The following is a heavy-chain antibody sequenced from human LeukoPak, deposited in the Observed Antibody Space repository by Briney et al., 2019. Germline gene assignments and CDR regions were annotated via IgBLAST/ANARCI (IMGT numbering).Heavy chain of an antibody. Sequence: GGSLRLSCAASGFTFSNSVMGWLSRAPGNGLMWVSRLITDGTNTYYADSVWGRFTISRDNSKCTLYLQINSLTAEDTAVYYCARVTGTSSSSGSYRHWGQGTRVSVSS. CDR1: GFTFSNSV. CDR3: ARVTGTSSSSGSYRH. V-gene: IGHV3-74*01. J-gene: IGHJ4*02. D-gene: IGHD6-6*01. CDR2: LITDGTNT.